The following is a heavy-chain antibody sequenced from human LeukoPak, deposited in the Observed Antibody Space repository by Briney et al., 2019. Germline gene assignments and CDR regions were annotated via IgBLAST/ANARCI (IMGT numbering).Heavy chain of an antibody. J-gene: IGHJ4*02. CDR2: IYPNNGAT. D-gene: IGHD3-10*01. CDR1: GYTFSGTGWY. Sequence: EASVKVSCKASGYTFSGTGWYLYWLRQAPGQGLECMGWIYPNNGATAYAQKFQGRVAVTRDTSITTAYMELSRLRPDDTAVYYCARDGPAQMVDFDYWGQGTLVTVSS. V-gene: IGHV1-2*02. CDR3: ARDGPAQMVDFDY.